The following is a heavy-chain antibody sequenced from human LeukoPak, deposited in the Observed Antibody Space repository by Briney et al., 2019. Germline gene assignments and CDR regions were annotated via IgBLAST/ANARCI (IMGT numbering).Heavy chain of an antibody. D-gene: IGHD2-2*02. CDR3: ARHLGYCSSTSCYSGFDP. V-gene: IGHV4-59*08. J-gene: IGHJ5*02. Sequence: PSETLSLTCTVSGGSISSYYWSWIRQPPGKGLEWIGYIYYNGSTNYNPSLKSRVTISVDTSKNQFSLKLSSVTAADTAVYYCARHLGYCSSTSCYSGFDPWGQGTLVTVAS. CDR1: GGSISSYY. CDR2: IYYNGST.